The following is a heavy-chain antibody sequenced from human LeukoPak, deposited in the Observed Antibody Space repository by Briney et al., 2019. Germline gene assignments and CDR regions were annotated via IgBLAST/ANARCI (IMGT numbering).Heavy chain of an antibody. V-gene: IGHV1-2*02. D-gene: IGHD3-3*01. CDR2: INPNSGGT. CDR1: GYTFTGYY. Sequence: GASVKVSCKASGYTFTGYYMHWVRQAPGQGLEWMGWINPNSGGTNYAQKFQGRVTMTRDTSISTAYMELSRLRSDDTAVYYCARGGIRTIFGGGAYMDVWGKGTTVTVSS. J-gene: IGHJ6*03. CDR3: ARGGIRTIFGGGAYMDV.